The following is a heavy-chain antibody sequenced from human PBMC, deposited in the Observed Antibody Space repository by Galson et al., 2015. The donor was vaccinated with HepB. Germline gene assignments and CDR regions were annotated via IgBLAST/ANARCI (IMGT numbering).Heavy chain of an antibody. CDR2: TDWDDDK. V-gene: IGHV2-70*01. J-gene: IGHJ6*02. CDR1: GFSLTSSGMC. Sequence: PALVKPTQTLTLTCSFSGFSLTSSGMCVSWIRQPPGKAQEWLALTDWDDDKYYTPSLKNRLTISKDTSKNQVVLTMTDMDPVDTATYYCARMTTEHGLDVWGQGTTVTVSS. CDR3: ARMTTEHGLDV. D-gene: IGHD4-17*01.